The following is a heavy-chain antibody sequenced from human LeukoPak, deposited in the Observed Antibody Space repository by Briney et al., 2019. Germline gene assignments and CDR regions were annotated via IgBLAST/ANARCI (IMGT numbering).Heavy chain of an antibody. J-gene: IGHJ4*02. V-gene: IGHV4-39*01. CDR2: IYYTGSA. CDR3: ARHRYCNSSSCYAFDY. D-gene: IGHD2-2*01. Sequence: DPSETLSLTCSVSGASITSSIFYWGWIRQPPGKGLEWIGSIYYTGSADYNPSLKSRVTISVDTSKNQFSLRLTSVTAADAAVYYCARHRYCNSSSCYAFDYWGQGTLVTVSS. CDR1: GASITSSIFY.